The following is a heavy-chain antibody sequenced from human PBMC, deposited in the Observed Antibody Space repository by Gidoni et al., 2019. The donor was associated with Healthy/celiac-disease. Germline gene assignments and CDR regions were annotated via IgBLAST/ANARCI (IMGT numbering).Heavy chain of an antibody. CDR1: GVTFRSYA. D-gene: IGHD4-17*01. CDR2: ISGSGGST. J-gene: IGHJ4*02. CDR3: ANTYYGDYPLDY. Sequence: EVQLLESGGGLVQPGGSLRLSCSASGVTFRSYAMSWVRQAQGKGVDWVAAISGSGGSTSFADSVRGRFTISRDNAKNTLYVQMNSLRAEGTAVYYGANTYYGDYPLDYWVQGTLGTVSS. V-gene: IGHV3-23*01.